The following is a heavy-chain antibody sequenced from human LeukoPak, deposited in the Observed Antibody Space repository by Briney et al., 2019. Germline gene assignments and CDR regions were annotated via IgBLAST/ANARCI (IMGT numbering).Heavy chain of an antibody. J-gene: IGHJ6*02. CDR1: GYTFTSYD. D-gene: IGHD3-3*01. Sequence: GASVKVSCKASGYTFTSYDINWVRQATGQGLEWMGWMNPNSGNTGYAQKFQGRVTMTRNTSISTAYMELSSLRSEDTAVYYCARGGPRDDFWSGYYYGWARSNYYYYGMDVWGQGTTVTVSS. V-gene: IGHV1-8*01. CDR3: ARGGPRDDFWSGYYYGWARSNYYYYGMDV. CDR2: MNPNSGNT.